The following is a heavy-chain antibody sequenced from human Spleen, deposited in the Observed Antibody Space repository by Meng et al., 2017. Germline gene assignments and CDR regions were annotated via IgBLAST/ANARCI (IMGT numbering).Heavy chain of an antibody. CDR2: IYTNGGT. CDR3: ARVSRGWSGYYGY. J-gene: IGHJ4*02. D-gene: IGHD3-3*01. V-gene: IGHV4-4*07. CDR1: GGSISSYY. Sequence: QVQLQESGPGLVKPSETLFLTCIVSGGSISSYYWSWIRQPAGKGLEWIGRIYTNGGTNYNPSLKSRVTISVDTSKNQFSLKLSSVTAADTAVYYCARVSRGWSGYYGYWGQGTLVTVSS.